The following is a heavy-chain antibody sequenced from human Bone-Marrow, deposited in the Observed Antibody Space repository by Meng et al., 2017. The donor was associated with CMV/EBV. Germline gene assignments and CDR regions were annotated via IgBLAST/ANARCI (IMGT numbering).Heavy chain of an antibody. V-gene: IGHV3-53*01. D-gene: IGHD2-21*01. CDR2: IYIGDST. CDR3: VRDVAN. CDR1: GFTVSSNY. Sequence: GESLKISCAASGFTVSSNYMSWVRQAPGKGLEWVSVIYIGDSTDYADSVKGRFTISRDNSKNTLYLQMNSLRAEDTAVYYCVRDVANWGQGTLVTVS. J-gene: IGHJ4*02.